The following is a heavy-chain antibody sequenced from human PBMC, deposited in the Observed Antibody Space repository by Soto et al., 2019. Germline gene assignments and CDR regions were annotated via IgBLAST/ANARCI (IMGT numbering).Heavy chain of an antibody. J-gene: IGHJ2*01. Sequence: EVQLVESGGGLVKPGGSLRLSCAASGFTFNNAWMNWVRQAPGKGREWVGRIKSKTDGGTTDYAAPVKGRFTISRDDSKNTLYLRMNSLKTEDTAVYYCTTDLRDSWYFDLWGRGTLVTVSS. CDR2: IKSKTDGGTT. CDR1: GFTFNNAW. CDR3: TTDLRDSWYFDL. V-gene: IGHV3-15*07.